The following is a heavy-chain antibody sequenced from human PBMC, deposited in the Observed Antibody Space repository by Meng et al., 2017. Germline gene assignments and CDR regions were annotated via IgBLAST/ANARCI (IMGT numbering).Heavy chain of an antibody. CDR1: GYPLTSYA. Sequence: QVQLVQSGSELRKPGASVKVSCKASGYPLTSYAINWLRQAPGQGLQWMGWIDTKTGNPTYVPGFTGRLVFSLDTSVSTAYLQISGLKADDTAVCYCTRDGYSDCSRTSCFDSWGQGTLVTVSS. D-gene: IGHD2-2*01. J-gene: IGHJ4*02. V-gene: IGHV7-4-1*02. CDR2: IDTKTGNP. CDR3: TRDGYSDCSRTSCFDS.